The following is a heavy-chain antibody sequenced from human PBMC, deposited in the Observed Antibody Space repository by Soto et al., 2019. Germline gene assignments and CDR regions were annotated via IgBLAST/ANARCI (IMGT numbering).Heavy chain of an antibody. Sequence: GGSLRLSCAASGFTFSSYAMSWVRQAPGKGLEWVSAISGSGGSTYYADSVKGRFTISRGNSKNTLYLQMNSLRAEDTAVYYCAKGSSGWFVFDYWGQGTLVTVSS. CDR1: GFTFSSYA. J-gene: IGHJ4*02. V-gene: IGHV3-23*01. CDR3: AKGSSGWFVFDY. CDR2: ISGSGGST. D-gene: IGHD6-19*01.